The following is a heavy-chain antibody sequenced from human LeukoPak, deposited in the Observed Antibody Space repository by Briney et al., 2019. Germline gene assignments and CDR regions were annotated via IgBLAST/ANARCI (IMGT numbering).Heavy chain of an antibody. CDR2: ISGSGGST. J-gene: IGHJ4*02. V-gene: IGHV3-23*01. D-gene: IGHD3-10*01. Sequence: GGSLRLSCAASGFTFSSYGMSWVRQAPGKGLEWVSGISGSGGSTYYADSVKGRFTISRDNSKNTLYLEMNSLRAEDTAVYYCAKARLWFGELYFDYWGQGTLVTVSS. CDR1: GFTFSSYG. CDR3: AKARLWFGELYFDY.